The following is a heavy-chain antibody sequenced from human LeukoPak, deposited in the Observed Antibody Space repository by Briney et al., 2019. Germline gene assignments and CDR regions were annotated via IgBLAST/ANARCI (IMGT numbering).Heavy chain of an antibody. J-gene: IGHJ5*02. CDR2: INPGNGAT. Sequence: ASVKVSCKASGYSFTAHHLHWVRQAPGQGLEWMGIINPGNGATTYAQKLQGRVTMTTDMSTNTAYMQLTSLSGEDTAVYYCARAAAGRIGTDVWSAHLVDPWGQGTLVTVSS. V-gene: IGHV1-46*04. D-gene: IGHD3-3*01. CDR1: GYSFTAHH. CDR3: ARAAAGRIGTDVWSAHLVDP.